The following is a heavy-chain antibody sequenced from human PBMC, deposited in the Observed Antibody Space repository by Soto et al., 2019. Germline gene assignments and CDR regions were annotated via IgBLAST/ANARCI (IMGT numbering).Heavy chain of an antibody. V-gene: IGHV1-69*12. J-gene: IGHJ6*02. CDR1: GGTFSSYA. D-gene: IGHD1-7*01. CDR3: ASHGITGTWVYYYGMDV. Sequence: QVQLVQSGAEVKKPGSSVKVSCKASGGTFSSYAISWVRQAPGQGLEWMGAIIPIFGTANYAQKFQGRVTITADESTSTAYMELSSLRSEDTAVYYCASHGITGTWVYYYGMDVWGQGTTVTVSS. CDR2: IIPIFGTA.